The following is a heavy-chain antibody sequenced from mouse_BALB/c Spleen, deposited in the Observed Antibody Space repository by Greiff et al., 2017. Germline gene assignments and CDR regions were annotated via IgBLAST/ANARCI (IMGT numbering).Heavy chain of an antibody. J-gene: IGHJ4*01. CDR1: GFTFSSYG. CDR2: INSNGGST. Sequence: VQLKESGGGLVQPGGSLKLSCAASGFTFSSYGMSWVRQTPDKRLELVATINSNGGSTYYPDSVKGRFTISRDNAKNTLYLQMNSLQTDDTARYYCARDLYGSSSYAMDYWGQGTSVTVSS. V-gene: IGHV5-6-3*01. D-gene: IGHD1-1*01. CDR3: ARDLYGSSSYAMDY.